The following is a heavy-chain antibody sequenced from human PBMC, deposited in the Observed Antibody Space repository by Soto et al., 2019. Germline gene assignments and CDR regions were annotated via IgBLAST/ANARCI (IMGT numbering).Heavy chain of an antibody. D-gene: IGHD2-15*01. CDR2: ISTGNGNT. CDR1: GYTFTYYA. J-gene: IGHJ4*02. CDR3: AKGSRMWTPDY. Sequence: ASVKVSCKTSGYTFTYYAIYWVRQAPGQRLEWLGWISTGNGNTKFSQKFQGRVTITRDTYATTAYMELTSLRSEDTAVYYCAKGSRMWTPDYWGQGTLVTVSS. V-gene: IGHV1-3*04.